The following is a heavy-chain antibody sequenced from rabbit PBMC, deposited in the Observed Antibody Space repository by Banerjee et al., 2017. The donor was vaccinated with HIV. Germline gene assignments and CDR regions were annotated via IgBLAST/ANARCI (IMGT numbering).Heavy chain of an antibody. CDR1: GFTLSSSYW. J-gene: IGHJ4*01. CDR2: IYNGDGST. CDR3: ARYGISNGGYNL. D-gene: IGHD1-1*01. V-gene: IGHV1S45*01. Sequence: QEQLEESGGDLVKPEGSLTLTCTASGFTLSSSYWMCWVRQAPGKGLEWIACIYNGDGSTYYASWAKGRFTISKTSSTTVTLQMTSLTAADTATYFCARYGISNGGYNLWGQGTLVTVS.